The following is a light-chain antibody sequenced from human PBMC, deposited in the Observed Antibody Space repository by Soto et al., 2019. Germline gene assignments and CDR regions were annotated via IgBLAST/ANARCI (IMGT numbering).Light chain of an antibody. CDR1: QNLGTLY. Sequence: EIFLTQSPGTLSLSPGERGTLSCRASQNLGTLYLAWFQQKSGQAPRLLIYSASIRVKGIPDRFSGSGSGTDFTLTISRLEPEDFAVYYCQHYVTSLTTFGQGTKVDIK. V-gene: IGKV3-20*01. CDR2: SAS. J-gene: IGKJ1*01. CDR3: QHYVTSLTT.